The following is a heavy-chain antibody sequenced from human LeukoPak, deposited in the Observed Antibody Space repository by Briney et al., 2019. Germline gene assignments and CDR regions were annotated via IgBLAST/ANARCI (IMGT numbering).Heavy chain of an antibody. V-gene: IGHV3-23*01. CDR2: TSGNGADR. CDR3: ANYPNQVLFFS. J-gene: IGHJ5*02. D-gene: IGHD2/OR15-2a*01. CDR1: GFTFSSYW. Sequence: GGSLRLSCAASGFTFSSYWMSWVRPAPGRGVEWVSATSGNGADRYYTDALKGRFTLSPDNLEQKLYLQRNSLRAEDTDIYDCANYPNQVLFFSWGQGTLVTVSS.